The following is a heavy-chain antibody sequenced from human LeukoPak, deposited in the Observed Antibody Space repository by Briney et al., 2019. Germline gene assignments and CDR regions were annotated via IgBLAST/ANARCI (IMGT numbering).Heavy chain of an antibody. CDR2: ISSSSSYV. D-gene: IGHD3-3*01. CDR3: ARPPIFGVVSDAFDI. CDR1: GFTFSSYS. J-gene: IGHJ3*02. V-gene: IGHV3-21*01. Sequence: GGSLRLSCAASGFTFSSYSMNWVRQAPGKGLEWVSSISSSSSYVYYADSVKGRFTISRDNAKNSLYLQMNSLRAEDTAVYYCARPPIFGVVSDAFDIWGQGTMVTVSS.